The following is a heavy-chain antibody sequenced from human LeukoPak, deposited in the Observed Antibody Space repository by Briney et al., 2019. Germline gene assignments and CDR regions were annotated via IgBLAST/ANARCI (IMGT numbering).Heavy chain of an antibody. J-gene: IGHJ4*02. V-gene: IGHV3-21*01. Sequence: PGGSLRLSCAASGFTFSHYGMNWVRQAPGKGLEWVSSISTSSTYIYYADSVKGRFTISRDNAKNSLHLQMNSLRAEDTAVYYCARDGSGWRTFDYWGQGTLVTVSS. CDR1: GFTFSHYG. CDR3: ARDGSGWRTFDY. CDR2: ISTSSTYI. D-gene: IGHD6-19*01.